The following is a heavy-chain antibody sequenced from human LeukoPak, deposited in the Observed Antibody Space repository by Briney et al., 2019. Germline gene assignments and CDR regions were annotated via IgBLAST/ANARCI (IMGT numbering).Heavy chain of an antibody. Sequence: GGSLRLSCAASGFTYSSYGMHWVRQAPGKGLEWVAVIWHDGSNKYYADSVKGRFTISRDNSKNTLYLQMNSLRAEDTAVYYCARPNDPGGYFDWSPPPDYWGQGTLVTVSS. CDR1: GFTYSSYG. CDR2: IWHDGSNK. J-gene: IGHJ4*02. D-gene: IGHD3-9*01. CDR3: ARPNDPGGYFDWSPPPDY. V-gene: IGHV3-33*08.